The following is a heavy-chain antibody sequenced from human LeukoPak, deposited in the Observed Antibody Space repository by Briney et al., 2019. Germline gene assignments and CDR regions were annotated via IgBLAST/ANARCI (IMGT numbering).Heavy chain of an antibody. CDR2: ISYDGSNK. CDR3: ARVRATYSSSWYVLAY. V-gene: IGHV3-30*04. CDR1: GFTFSSYA. D-gene: IGHD6-13*01. Sequence: GRSLRLSCAASGFTFSSYAMHWVRQAPGKGLEWVAVISYDGSNKYYADSVKGRFTISRDNSKNTLYLQMNSLRVEDTAVYYCARVRATYSSSWYVLAYWGQGTLVTVSS. J-gene: IGHJ4*02.